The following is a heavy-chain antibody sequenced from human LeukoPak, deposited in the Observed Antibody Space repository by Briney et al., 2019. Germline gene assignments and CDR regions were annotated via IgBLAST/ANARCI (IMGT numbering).Heavy chain of an antibody. CDR1: GFTFSSYA. Sequence: GGSLRLSCAASGFTFSSYAMSWVRQAPGKGLEWVSAISGSGGSTDYADSVKGRFNISRDNSKNTLYLQMNSLRAEDTAVYYCAKDLIAAAGTEEEFDYWGQGTLVTVSS. V-gene: IGHV3-23*01. D-gene: IGHD6-13*01. CDR3: AKDLIAAAGTEEEFDY. CDR2: ISGSGGST. J-gene: IGHJ4*02.